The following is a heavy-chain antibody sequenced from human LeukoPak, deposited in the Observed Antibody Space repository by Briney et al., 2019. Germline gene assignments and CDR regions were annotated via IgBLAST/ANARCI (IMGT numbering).Heavy chain of an antibody. D-gene: IGHD2-2*01. CDR3: AKGAYQLLPLYYYYYMDV. CDR2: IRYDGSNK. CDR1: GFTFSSYG. Sequence: GGSLRLSCAASGFTFSSYGMHWVRQAPGKGLEWVAFIRYDGSNKYYADSVKGRFTISRDNSKNTLYLQMNSLRAEDTAVYYCAKGAYQLLPLYYYYYMDVWGKGTTVTVSS. J-gene: IGHJ6*03. V-gene: IGHV3-30*02.